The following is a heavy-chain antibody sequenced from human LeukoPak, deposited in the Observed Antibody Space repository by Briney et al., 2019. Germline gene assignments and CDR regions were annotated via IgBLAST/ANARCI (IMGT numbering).Heavy chain of an antibody. CDR3: ASTGGLRGYSYGYCY. D-gene: IGHD5-18*01. CDR2: INHSGST. Sequence: SETLSLTCTVSGGSISSYYWSWIRQPPGKGLEWIGEINHSGSTNYNPSLKSRVTISVDTSKNQFSLKLSSVTAADTAVYYCASTGGLRGYSYGYCYWGQGTLVTVSS. J-gene: IGHJ4*02. V-gene: IGHV4-34*01. CDR1: GGSISSYY.